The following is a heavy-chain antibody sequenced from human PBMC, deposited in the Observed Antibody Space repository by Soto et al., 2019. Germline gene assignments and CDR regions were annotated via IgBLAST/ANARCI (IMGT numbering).Heavy chain of an antibody. V-gene: IGHV3-15*01. CDR2: IKSKTDGGTT. D-gene: IGHD6-13*01. Sequence: GGALRLSCAASGFTFSNAWMSWVRQAPGKGLEWVGRIKSKTDGGTTDCAAPVKGRFTISRDDSKNTLYLQMNSLKTEDTAVYYCTTVCVAAAATWANPHHYGMDVWGQGTTVPVS. CDR1: GFTFSNAW. CDR3: TTVCVAAAATWANPHHYGMDV. J-gene: IGHJ6*02.